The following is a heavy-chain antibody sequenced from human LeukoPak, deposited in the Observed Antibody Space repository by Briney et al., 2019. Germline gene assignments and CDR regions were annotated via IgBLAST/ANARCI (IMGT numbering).Heavy chain of an antibody. CDR1: GFTFSNNG. J-gene: IGHJ4*02. Sequence: GGSLRLSCAASGFTFSNNGMAWVRQAPGKGLEWVSSISDSGEDTYYVDSLKGRLTISRDNSKNTLYLQINSLRSEDTAVYYCAKYGLDWNVVITAAPHYFDNWGQGTLVTVSS. CDR3: AKYGLDWNVVITAAPHYFDN. V-gene: IGHV3-23*01. D-gene: IGHD3-9*01. CDR2: ISDSGEDT.